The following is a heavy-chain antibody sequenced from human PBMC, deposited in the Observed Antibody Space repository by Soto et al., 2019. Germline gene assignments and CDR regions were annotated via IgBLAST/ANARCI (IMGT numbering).Heavy chain of an antibody. CDR1: GGSISSYY. J-gene: IGHJ5*02. V-gene: IGHV4-59*08. Sequence: SETLSLTCTVSGGSISSYYWSWIRQPPGKGLEWIGYIYYSGSTNYNPSLKSRVTISVDTSKNQFSLELSSVTAADTAVYYCARHRSPDRWFDPWGQGTLVTVSS. CDR3: ARHRSPDRWFDP. CDR2: IYYSGST.